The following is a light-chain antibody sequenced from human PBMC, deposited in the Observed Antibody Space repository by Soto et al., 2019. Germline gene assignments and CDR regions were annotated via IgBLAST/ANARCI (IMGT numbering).Light chain of an antibody. CDR3: QQYDSYPVT. CDR1: QSISYW. Sequence: DIQMTQSPSTLSASVGDRVTITCRASQSISYWLAWYQQKAGKAPKLLIYKASSLGGGVPSRFSGSGSGTDFTLTINILQPDDFATYYCQQYDSYPVTFGGGTKVDIK. CDR2: KAS. J-gene: IGKJ4*01. V-gene: IGKV1-5*03.